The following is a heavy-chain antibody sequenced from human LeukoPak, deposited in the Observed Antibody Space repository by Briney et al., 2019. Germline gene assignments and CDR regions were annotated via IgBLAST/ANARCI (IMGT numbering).Heavy chain of an antibody. CDR3: ARQRDAYNWGFDY. CDR1: EDSFTSYW. J-gene: IGHJ4*02. V-gene: IGHV5-51*01. D-gene: IGHD5-24*01. CDR2: IYPGDSDT. Sequence: GESLKISCKGSEDSFTSYWIGWVRQMPGKGLEWMGIIYPGDSDTRYSPSFQGQVTISADKSISTAYLQWSSLKASDTAMYYCARQRDAYNWGFDYWGQGTLVTLSS.